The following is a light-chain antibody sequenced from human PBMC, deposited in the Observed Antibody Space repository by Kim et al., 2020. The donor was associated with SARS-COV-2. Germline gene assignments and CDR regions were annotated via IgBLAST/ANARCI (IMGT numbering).Light chain of an antibody. Sequence: SYELTQPPSVSVAPGKTTRITCGGNNIGSKSVHWYQQKPGQAPVLVIYYDSDRPSGIPERFSGSNSGNTATLTISRVEAGDEADYYCQVWDSSIDNVFGT. CDR3: QVWDSSIDNV. V-gene: IGLV3-21*04. CDR2: YDS. J-gene: IGLJ1*01. CDR1: NIGSKS.